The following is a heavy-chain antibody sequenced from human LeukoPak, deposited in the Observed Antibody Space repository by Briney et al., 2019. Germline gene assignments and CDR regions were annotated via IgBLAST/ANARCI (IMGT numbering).Heavy chain of an antibody. CDR2: IYHSGST. CDR3: ARGGTFSLGVANGWFDP. J-gene: IGHJ5*02. Sequence: SETLSRTCAVSGGSISSGGYSWSWIRQPPGKGLEWIGYIYHSGSTYYNPSLKSRVTISVDRSKNQFSLKLSSVTAADTAVYYCARGGTFSLGVANGWFDPWGQGTLVTVSA. V-gene: IGHV4-30-2*01. D-gene: IGHD3-3*01. CDR1: GGSISSGGYS.